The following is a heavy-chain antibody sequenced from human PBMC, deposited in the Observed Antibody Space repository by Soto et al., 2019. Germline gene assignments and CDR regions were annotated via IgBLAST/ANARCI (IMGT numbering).Heavy chain of an antibody. Sequence: QVQLVQSGAEVKKPGASVKVSCTASGYTFTSYDINWVRQATGQGLEWMGWMNPNSGNTGYAQKFKGRVPMTRNTSISTAYMELGSLRSEDTAVYYCARGSVRRIAAAGLGYWGQGTLVSVSS. CDR2: MNPNSGNT. CDR3: ARGSVRRIAAAGLGY. CDR1: GYTFTSYD. D-gene: IGHD6-13*01. V-gene: IGHV1-8*01. J-gene: IGHJ4*02.